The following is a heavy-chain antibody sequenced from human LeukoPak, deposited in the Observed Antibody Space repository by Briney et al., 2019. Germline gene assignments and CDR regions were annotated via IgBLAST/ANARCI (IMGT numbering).Heavy chain of an antibody. CDR3: ARVRRYCSGGSCYPHYFDY. Sequence: SVKVSCEASGGTFSSYAISWVRQAPGQGLEWMGGIISIFGTANYAQKFQGRVTITADESTSTAYMELSSLRSEDTAVYYCARVRRYCSGGSCYPHYFDYWGQGTLVTVSS. J-gene: IGHJ4*02. CDR2: IISIFGTA. D-gene: IGHD2-15*01. CDR1: GGTFSSYA. V-gene: IGHV1-69*13.